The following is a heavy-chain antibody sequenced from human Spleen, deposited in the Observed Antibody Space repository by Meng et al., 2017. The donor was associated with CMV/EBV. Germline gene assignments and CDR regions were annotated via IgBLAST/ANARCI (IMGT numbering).Heavy chain of an antibody. Sequence: CAVYGGSFSGSFWSWIRQPPGKGLEWIGEIDHRGSTNYSPSLKSRVTISLDTSKNQLSLRLTSIIDADTAVYFCARGRESSSWTFDLWGQGTLVTVSS. CDR2: IDHRGST. D-gene: IGHD6-13*01. CDR3: ARGRESSSWTFDL. J-gene: IGHJ5*02. V-gene: IGHV4-34*01. CDR1: GGSFSGSF.